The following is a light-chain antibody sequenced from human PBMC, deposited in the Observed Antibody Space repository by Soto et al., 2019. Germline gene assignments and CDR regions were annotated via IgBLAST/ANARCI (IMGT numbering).Light chain of an antibody. Sequence: QSALTQPASVSGSPGQSITISCTGTSSDVGSYNLVSWYQQHPGKAPKLMIYEGSKRPSGVSNRFSGSTAGNTASLTISGLQAEDEADYYCCSYAGSSTFLFGTGTKVTVL. CDR2: EGS. J-gene: IGLJ1*01. CDR3: CSYAGSSTFL. CDR1: SSDVGSYNL. V-gene: IGLV2-23*03.